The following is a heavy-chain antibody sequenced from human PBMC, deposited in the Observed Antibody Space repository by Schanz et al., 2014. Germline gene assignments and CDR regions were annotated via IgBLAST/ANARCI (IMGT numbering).Heavy chain of an antibody. CDR1: GGSIRRSTYY. CDR3: ARAAGPVDY. D-gene: IGHD6-13*01. Sequence: QLQLQESGPGLVKPSETLSLTCTVSGGSIRRSTYYWGGIRQPPGKGLEWVASIYNSGSTYYGPSLKSRLPTSGETSKNQFALMLGSVTAADTAVYYCARAAGPVDYWGQGTLVTVSS. CDR2: IYNSGST. V-gene: IGHV4-39*07. J-gene: IGHJ4*02.